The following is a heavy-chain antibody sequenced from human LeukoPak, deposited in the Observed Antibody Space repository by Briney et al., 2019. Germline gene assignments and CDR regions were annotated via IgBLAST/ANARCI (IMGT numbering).Heavy chain of an antibody. J-gene: IGHJ3*02. Sequence: GGSLRLSCAASGFPFSSYSMNWVRQAPRKGLEWVSSISSSSSYIYYADSVKGRFTITRDNAKRSVYLQMNSLGVEDTAVYYCARDIHSVAFDIWGQGTMVTVSS. CDR3: ARDIHSVAFDI. V-gene: IGHV3-21*01. CDR1: GFPFSSYS. CDR2: ISSSSSYI.